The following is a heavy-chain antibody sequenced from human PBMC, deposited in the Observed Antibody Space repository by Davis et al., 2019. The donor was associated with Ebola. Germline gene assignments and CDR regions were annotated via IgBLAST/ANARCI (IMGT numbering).Heavy chain of an antibody. Sequence: GESLKISCAASGFTFSSYAMHWVRQAPGKGLEWVAVISYDGSNKYYADSVKGRFTISRDNSKNTLYLQMNSLRAEDTAVYYCASQDIVVVPAAQGDYWGQGTLVTVSS. V-gene: IGHV3-30-3*01. CDR1: GFTFSSYA. CDR3: ASQDIVVVPAAQGDY. CDR2: ISYDGSNK. D-gene: IGHD2-2*01. J-gene: IGHJ4*02.